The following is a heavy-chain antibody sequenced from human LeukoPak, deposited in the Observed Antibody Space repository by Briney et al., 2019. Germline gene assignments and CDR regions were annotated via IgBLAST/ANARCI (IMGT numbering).Heavy chain of an antibody. CDR1: GDSLSSYY. CDR2: IYYGGST. CDR3: ARGPQWLAL. Sequence: SETLSLTCTVSGDSLSSYYWCWIRQPPGKGLEWIGYIYYGGSTNYNPSLKSRVTISVDTSKNQFSLKLSSVTAADTAVYYCARGPQWLALWGQGTLVTVSS. D-gene: IGHD6-19*01. J-gene: IGHJ4*02. V-gene: IGHV4-59*12.